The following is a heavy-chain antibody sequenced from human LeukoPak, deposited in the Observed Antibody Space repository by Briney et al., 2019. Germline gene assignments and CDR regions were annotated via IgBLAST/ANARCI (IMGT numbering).Heavy chain of an antibody. CDR1: GFTFTDSY. V-gene: IGHV3-11*06. CDR2: ISGSGDDT. CDR3: ARDGGSVTTRVDAFDI. D-gene: IGHD4-17*01. J-gene: IGHJ3*02. Sequence: PGGSLRLSCAASGFTFTDSYMTWVRQAPGKGLEWLSYISGSGDDTNYADSVRGRFTISRDNAKNSLYLQMNSLRAEDTAVYYCARDGGSVTTRVDAFDIWGQGTMVTVSS.